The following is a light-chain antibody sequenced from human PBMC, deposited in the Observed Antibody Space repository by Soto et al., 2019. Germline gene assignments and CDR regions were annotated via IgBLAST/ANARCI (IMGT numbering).Light chain of an antibody. J-gene: IGKJ2*01. CDR1: QDISRF. CDR3: LQHNSYPYT. V-gene: IGKV1-17*03. Sequence: DVQMTQSPSAMSASVGDRVTITCRASQDISRFVAWFQQKPGKAPERLIYDTSTLQVGVPSRFSGGGSGTEFNLAISGLQPEDFATYDCLQHNSYPYTFGQGTNLEIK. CDR2: DTS.